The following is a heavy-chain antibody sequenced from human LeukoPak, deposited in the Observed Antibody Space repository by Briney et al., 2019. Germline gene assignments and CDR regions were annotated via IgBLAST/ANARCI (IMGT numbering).Heavy chain of an antibody. CDR2: IYPGDSDT. CDR3: ARHGPYYYDSSGYPDY. Sequence: GESLKISCKGSGCSFTSYWIGWVRQMPGKGLEWMGIIYPGDSDTRYSPSFQGQVTISADKSISTAYLQWSSLKASDTAMYYCARHGPYYYDSSGYPDYWGQGTLVTVSS. V-gene: IGHV5-51*01. CDR1: GCSFTSYW. D-gene: IGHD3-22*01. J-gene: IGHJ4*02.